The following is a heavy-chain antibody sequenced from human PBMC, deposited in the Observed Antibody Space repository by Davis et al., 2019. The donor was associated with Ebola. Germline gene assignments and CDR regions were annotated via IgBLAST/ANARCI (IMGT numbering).Heavy chain of an antibody. CDR3: ATDELRSD. V-gene: IGHV7-4-1*02. D-gene: IGHD4-23*01. Sequence: GGSLRLSCAASGFTFSTYSMSWVRQAPGQGLEWMGWINTDTGNPTYAQAFMGRFVFSLDTSVTTAYLQISSLKADDTAVYYCATDELRSDWGQGTLVTVSS. CDR2: INTDTGNP. J-gene: IGHJ1*01. CDR1: GFTFSTYS.